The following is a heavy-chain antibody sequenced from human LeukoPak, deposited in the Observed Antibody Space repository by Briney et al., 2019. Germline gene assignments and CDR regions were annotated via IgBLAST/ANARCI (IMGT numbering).Heavy chain of an antibody. CDR3: VAISYLAFDI. CDR1: GFTFSSYA. D-gene: IGHD3-3*01. Sequence: GGSLRLSCAASGFTFSSYAMSWVRQAPGKGLEWVANIKEDGNEKYYVDSVKGRFTISRDNAKNSAYLQINSLRVEDTAVYYCVAISYLAFDIWGQGTMVTVSS. CDR2: IKEDGNEK. J-gene: IGHJ3*02. V-gene: IGHV3-7*01.